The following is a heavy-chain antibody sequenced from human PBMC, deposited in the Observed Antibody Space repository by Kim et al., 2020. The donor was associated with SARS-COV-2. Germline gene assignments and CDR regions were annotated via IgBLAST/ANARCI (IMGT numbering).Heavy chain of an antibody. D-gene: IGHD6-13*01. Sequence: GGSLRLSCAASGFTFDDYGMSWVRQAPGKGLEWVSGINWNGGSTGYADSVKGRFTISRDNAKNSLYLQMNSLRAEDTALYHCARDLFKTAAGTGTPPYYYYGMDVWGQGTTVTVSS. J-gene: IGHJ6*02. V-gene: IGHV3-20*01. CDR3: ARDLFKTAAGTGTPPYYYYGMDV. CDR1: GFTFDDYG. CDR2: INWNGGST.